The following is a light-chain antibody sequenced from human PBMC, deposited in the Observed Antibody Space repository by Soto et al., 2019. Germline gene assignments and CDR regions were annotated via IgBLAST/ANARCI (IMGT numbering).Light chain of an antibody. CDR1: QSACSN. CDR2: GAS. Sequence: EIVMTQSPATLSVSPGERATLSSRASQSACSNLVWYQQKTGQAPRLLGYGASTRATGIPARFSGSGSGTEFALAISNRPSEYLAVDFCQQYNSWPSPLTFRGGIQVVIK. J-gene: IGKJ4*01. CDR3: QQYNSWPSPLT. V-gene: IGKV3-15*01.